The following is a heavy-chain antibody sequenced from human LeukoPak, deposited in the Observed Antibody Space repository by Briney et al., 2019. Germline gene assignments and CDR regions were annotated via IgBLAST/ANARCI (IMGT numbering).Heavy chain of an antibody. D-gene: IGHD5-12*01. CDR2: ISWNSGSI. J-gene: IGHJ6*02. Sequence: GGSLRLSCAASGFTFDDYAMHWVRQAPGKGLEWVSGISWNSGSIGYADSVKGRFTISRDNAKNSLYLQMNSLRAEDTALYYCAKVLGQDDYGYYGMDVWGQGTTVTVSS. V-gene: IGHV3-9*01. CDR1: GFTFDDYA. CDR3: AKVLGQDDYGYYGMDV.